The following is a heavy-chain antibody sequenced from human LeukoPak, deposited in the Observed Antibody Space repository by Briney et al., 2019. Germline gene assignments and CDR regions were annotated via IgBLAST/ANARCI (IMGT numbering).Heavy chain of an antibody. V-gene: IGHV1-2*02. D-gene: IGHD5-24*01. CDR3: ARRRRDGYNSADY. J-gene: IGHJ4*02. Sequence: GASVKVSCKASGYTFTGYYMHWVRQAPGQGLEWMGWISPNSGGTNYAQKFQGRVTMTRDTSISTAYMELSRLRSDDTAVYYCARRRRDGYNSADYWGQGTLVTVSS. CDR2: ISPNSGGT. CDR1: GYTFTGYY.